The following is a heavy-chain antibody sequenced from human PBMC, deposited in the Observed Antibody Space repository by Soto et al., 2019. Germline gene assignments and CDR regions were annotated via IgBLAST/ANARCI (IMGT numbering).Heavy chain of an antibody. D-gene: IGHD1-26*01. CDR1: GFTFSSYS. CDR2: ISSSNKYI. Sequence: PGGSLRLSCAASGFTFSSYSMNWVRLAPGKGLEWVASISSSNKYIYYADSVKGRFTISRDNAKNLLYLQMNSLRAEDTAVYYCARDPSDLWEPDQYFQYWGQGTLVTVS. J-gene: IGHJ1*01. V-gene: IGHV3-21*01. CDR3: ARDPSDLWEPDQYFQY.